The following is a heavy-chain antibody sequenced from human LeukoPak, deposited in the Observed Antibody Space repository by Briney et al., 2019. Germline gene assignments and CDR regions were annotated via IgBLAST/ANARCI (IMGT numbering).Heavy chain of an antibody. CDR2: ISGSGSGAST. V-gene: IGHV3-23*01. Sequence: GGSLRLSCAVSGFTFSNYAMTWVRQARGKGLEWVSVISGSGSGASTSYADSVKGRFTISRDNSKNTLYLQMNSLRAEDTAVYYCANRRGSSWYGVAEYFQHWGQGTLVTVSS. J-gene: IGHJ1*01. D-gene: IGHD6-13*01. CDR1: GFTFSNYA. CDR3: ANRRGSSWYGVAEYFQH.